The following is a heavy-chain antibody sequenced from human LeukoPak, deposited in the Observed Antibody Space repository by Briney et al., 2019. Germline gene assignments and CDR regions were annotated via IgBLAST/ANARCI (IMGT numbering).Heavy chain of an antibody. CDR2: ISYDGYIK. D-gene: IGHD1-20*01. V-gene: IGHV3-30*18. J-gene: IGHJ4*02. CDR3: AKDPGITGMYYFDY. CDR1: GFTFSTYG. Sequence: GGSLRLSCAASGFTFSTYGMHWVRQAPGKGLEWVAVISYDGYIKYYADSVKGRFTISRDNSKNTLYLQMNSLRGEDTAVYYCAKDPGITGMYYFDYWGQGTLVTVSS.